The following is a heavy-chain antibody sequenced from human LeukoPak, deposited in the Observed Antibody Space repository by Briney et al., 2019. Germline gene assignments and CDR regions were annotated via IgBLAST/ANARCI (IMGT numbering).Heavy chain of an antibody. CDR2: ISSDGTNK. CDR3: ARGYSYGSGSFPYFDY. Sequence: GRSLRLSCAASGFTFSRYAMHWVRQAPGKGLEWVAVISSDGTNKYYADSVKGRFTISRDNSKNTLYLQMNSLRAEDTAVYYCARGYSYGSGSFPYFDYWGQGTLVTVSS. V-gene: IGHV3-30-3*01. D-gene: IGHD3-10*01. CDR1: GFTFSRYA. J-gene: IGHJ4*02.